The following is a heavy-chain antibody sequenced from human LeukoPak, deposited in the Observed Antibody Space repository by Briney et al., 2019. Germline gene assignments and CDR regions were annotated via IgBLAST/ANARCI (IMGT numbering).Heavy chain of an antibody. V-gene: IGHV3-23*01. D-gene: IGHD3-16*01. CDR2: ISGSGGST. CDR1: GFTFSSYG. J-gene: IGHJ4*02. CDR3: AKSLRRLTYYDYVWEN. Sequence: GGSLRLSCAASGFTFSSYGMTWVRQAPGKGLEWVSVISGSGGSTNYADSVKGRFTISRDNSKNTLYLQMNSLRAEDTAVYYCAKSLRRLTYYDYVWENWGQGTLVTVSS.